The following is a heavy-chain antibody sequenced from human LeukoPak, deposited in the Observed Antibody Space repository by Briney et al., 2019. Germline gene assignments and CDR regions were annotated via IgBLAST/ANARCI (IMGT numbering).Heavy chain of an antibody. CDR3: ARTTGGRAYDSSGYAWGL. D-gene: IGHD3-22*01. CDR1: GGTFSSYA. CDR2: IIPIFGTA. V-gene: IGHV1-69*05. J-gene: IGHJ4*02. Sequence: ASVKVSCKASGGTFSSYAISWVRQAPGQGLEWMGGIIPIFGTANYAQKFQGRVTITTDESTSTAYMELSSLRSEDTAVYYCARTTGGRAYDSSGYAWGLWGQGTLVTVSS.